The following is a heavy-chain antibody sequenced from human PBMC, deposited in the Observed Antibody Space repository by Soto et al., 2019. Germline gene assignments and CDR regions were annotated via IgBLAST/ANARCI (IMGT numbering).Heavy chain of an antibody. Sequence: PSETLSLTCAVYGGSFSGYYWSWIRQPPGKGLEWIGEINHSGSTNYNPSLKSRVTISVDTSKNQFSLKLSSVTAADTAVYYCATEKGSNYGMDVWGQGTTVTVSS. CDR2: INHSGST. CDR3: ATEKGSNYGMDV. J-gene: IGHJ6*02. CDR1: GGSFSGYY. V-gene: IGHV4-34*01. D-gene: IGHD6-6*01.